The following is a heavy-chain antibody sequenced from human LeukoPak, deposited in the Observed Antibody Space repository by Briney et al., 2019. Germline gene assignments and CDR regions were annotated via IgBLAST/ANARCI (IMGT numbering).Heavy chain of an antibody. CDR1: GFTVSSNY. D-gene: IGHD3-22*01. V-gene: IGHV3-53*01. CDR3: ARVYYYDSSGHFDY. J-gene: IGHJ4*02. Sequence: PGGSLRLSCAASGFTVSSNYMSWVRQAPGKGLEWVSVIYSGGSTYYADSVKGRFTISRDNSKNTLYLQMNSLRAEDTAVYYCARVYYYDSSGHFDYWGQGTLVTVSS. CDR2: IYSGGST.